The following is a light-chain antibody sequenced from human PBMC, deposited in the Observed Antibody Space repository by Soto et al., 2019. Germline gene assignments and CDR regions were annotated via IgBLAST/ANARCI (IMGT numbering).Light chain of an antibody. Sequence: DIQMTQSPSSLSASVGDRVTITCRASQGISNSLAWYQQKLGRVPKLLIYASSALQSGVPSRFSGSGSGTDFTLTISSLQPVDVATYYCQKYDSAPLTFGGGTKVEIK. CDR3: QKYDSAPLT. J-gene: IGKJ4*01. CDR2: ASS. V-gene: IGKV1-27*01. CDR1: QGISNS.